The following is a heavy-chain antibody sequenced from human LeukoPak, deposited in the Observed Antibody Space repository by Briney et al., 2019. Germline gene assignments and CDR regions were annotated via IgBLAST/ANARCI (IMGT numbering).Heavy chain of an antibody. CDR2: ISSSSSYT. CDR3: ARDLTASSGSYYDY. J-gene: IGHJ4*02. D-gene: IGHD1-26*01. V-gene: IGHV3-11*06. Sequence: GGPLRLSCAASGFTFSDYYMSWIRQAPGKGLEWVSYISSSSSYTNYADSVKGRFTVSRDNAKNSLYLQMNSLRAEATAVYYCARDLTASSGSYYDYWGQGTLVTVSS. CDR1: GFTFSDYY.